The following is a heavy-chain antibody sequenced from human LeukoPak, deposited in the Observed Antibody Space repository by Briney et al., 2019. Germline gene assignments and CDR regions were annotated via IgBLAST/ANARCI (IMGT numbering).Heavy chain of an antibody. Sequence: GGSLRLSCAASGFTFSSYAMHWVRQAPGKGLEWVAVISYDGSNKYYADSVKGRLTISRDDSKNTLYLQMNSLRTEDTAVYYCACSSSIDFFDYWGQGTLVTVSS. D-gene: IGHD2/OR15-2a*01. J-gene: IGHJ4*02. CDR2: ISYDGSNK. V-gene: IGHV3-30-3*01. CDR3: ACSSSIDFFDY. CDR1: GFTFSSYA.